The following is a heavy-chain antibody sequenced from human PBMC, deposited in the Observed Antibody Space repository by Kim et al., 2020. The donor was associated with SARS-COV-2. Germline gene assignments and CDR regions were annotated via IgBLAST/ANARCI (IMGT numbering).Heavy chain of an antibody. J-gene: IGHJ6*02. CDR3: ARARMVRGFGPWGYYYYGMDV. CDR2: ISSSSSYI. D-gene: IGHD3-10*01. CDR1: GFTFSSYS. Sequence: GGSLRLSCAASGFTFSSYSMNWVRQAPGKGLEWVSSISSSSSYIYYADSVKGRFTISRDNAKNSLYLQMNSLRAEDMAVYYCARARMVRGFGPWGYYYYGMDVWGQGTTVTVSS. V-gene: IGHV3-21*01.